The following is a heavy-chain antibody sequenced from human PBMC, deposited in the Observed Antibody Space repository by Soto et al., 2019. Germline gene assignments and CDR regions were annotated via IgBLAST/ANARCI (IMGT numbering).Heavy chain of an antibody. CDR3: ARDPPEDGGHTFDY. V-gene: IGHV4-59*01. CDR1: GGSISSYY. J-gene: IGHJ4*02. Sequence: QVQLQESGPGLVKPSETLSLTCTVSGGSISSYYWSWIRQPPGKGLEWIGYIYSSGSTNYNPSLKKRDSISVDTSKTQYSLKPNSVTAADTAVYYCARDPPEDGGHTFDYWGQGTLVTVSS. CDR2: IYSSGST. D-gene: IGHD2-15*01.